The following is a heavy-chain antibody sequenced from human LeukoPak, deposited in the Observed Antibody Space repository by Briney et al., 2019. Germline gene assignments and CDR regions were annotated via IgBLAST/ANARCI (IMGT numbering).Heavy chain of an antibody. V-gene: IGHV3-23*01. D-gene: IGHD5-18*01. CDR2: ISGSGGST. Sequence: GGSLRLSCAASGFTFSSYAMSWVRQAPGKGLEWVSAISGSGGSTYYADSVKGRFTISRDNSKNTLYLQVNSLRAEDTAVYFCARGGSDTAMAHDYWGQGTLATVSS. CDR1: GFTFSSYA. J-gene: IGHJ4*02. CDR3: ARGGSDTAMAHDY.